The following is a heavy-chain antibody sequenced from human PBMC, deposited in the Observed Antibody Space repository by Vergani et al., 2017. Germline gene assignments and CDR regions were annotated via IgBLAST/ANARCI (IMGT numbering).Heavy chain of an antibody. CDR3: ARGRYSGSYSDY. V-gene: IGHV1-24*01. Sequence: QVQLVQSGAEVKKPGASVKVSCKVSGYTLTELSMHWVRQAPGKGLEWMGGFDPEDGETIYAQKFQGRVTMTRNTAISTAYMELSSLRSEDTAVYYCARGRYSGSYSDYWGQGTLVTVSS. J-gene: IGHJ4*02. CDR2: FDPEDGET. CDR1: GYTLTELS. D-gene: IGHD1-26*01.